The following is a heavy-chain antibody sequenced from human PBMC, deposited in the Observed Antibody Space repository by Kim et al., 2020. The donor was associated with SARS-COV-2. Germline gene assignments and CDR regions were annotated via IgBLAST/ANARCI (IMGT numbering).Heavy chain of an antibody. CDR2: IYYSGST. CDR3: ARDTGTYGHIDS. J-gene: IGHJ4*02. D-gene: IGHD1-26*01. V-gene: IGHV4-61*01. Sequence: SETLSLTCTVSGGSVRSGSYYWSWIRQPPGKGLEWIGHIYYSGSTNYNPSLKSRVTISVDTPKTQFSLKLNSVTAADTAVYYCARDTGTYGHIDSWGQGT. CDR1: GGSVRSGSYY.